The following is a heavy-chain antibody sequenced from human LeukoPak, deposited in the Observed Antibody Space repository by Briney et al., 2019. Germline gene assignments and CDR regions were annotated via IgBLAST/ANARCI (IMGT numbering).Heavy chain of an antibody. CDR1: ELIFSDYA. D-gene: IGHD3-22*01. J-gene: IGHJ6*02. V-gene: IGHV3-30*04. Sequence: GRSLRLSCAASELIFSDYAIHWARQAPGKGLEGVALMTYDGSNKYYADSVKGRFTLSRDISKNTLYLQMNSLRAEDTAVYYCARDVRAAPHYDFFHYGMDVWGPGTTVTVSS. CDR2: MTYDGSNK. CDR3: ARDVRAAPHYDFFHYGMDV.